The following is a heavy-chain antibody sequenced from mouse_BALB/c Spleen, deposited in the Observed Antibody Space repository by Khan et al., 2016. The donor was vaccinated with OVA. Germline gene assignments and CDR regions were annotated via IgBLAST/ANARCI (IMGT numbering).Heavy chain of an antibody. CDR3: ARWNYRYDGYFDY. J-gene: IGHJ2*01. D-gene: IGHD2-14*01. CDR1: GDSITSGY. CDR2: ITSSGST. V-gene: IGHV3-8*02. Sequence: EVKLEESGPSLVKPSQTLSLTCSVTGDSITSGYWNWIRKFPGNKLDYMGYITSSGSTYYHPSLKSRISITRGTSKNQYFLQLNSVTTEDTATYYCARWNYRYDGYFDYWGQGTTLTVSS.